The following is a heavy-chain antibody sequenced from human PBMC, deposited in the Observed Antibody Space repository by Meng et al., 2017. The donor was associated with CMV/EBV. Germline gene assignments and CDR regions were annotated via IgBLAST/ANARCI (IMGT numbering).Heavy chain of an antibody. CDR3: ARVDRYNWNDGGAFDI. Sequence: SVKVSCKASGGTFSSYTISWVRQAPGQGLEWMGRIIPILGIANYAQKFQGRVTMTRDTSISTAYMELSRLRSDDTAVYYCARVDRYNWNDGGAFDIWGQGTTVTVSS. J-gene: IGHJ3*02. CDR1: GGTFSSYT. V-gene: IGHV1-69*02. CDR2: IIPILGIA. D-gene: IGHD1-1*01.